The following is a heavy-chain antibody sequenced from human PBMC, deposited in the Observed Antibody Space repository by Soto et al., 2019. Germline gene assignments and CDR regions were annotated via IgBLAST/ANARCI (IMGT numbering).Heavy chain of an antibody. CDR2: TNPSSGET. CDR3: ARLAEYCNGIKCYSNFDF. D-gene: IGHD2-15*01. Sequence: ASVKVSCKTSGYNFTNFNINWVRQAPGRGLVWMGWTNPSSGETGSAQNFQGRVTMTRDISTRTFFMQLTSLRSEDTAIYHCARLAEYCNGIKCYSNFDFWGRGTQVTVSS. V-gene: IGHV1-8*01. CDR1: GYNFTNFN. J-gene: IGHJ4*01.